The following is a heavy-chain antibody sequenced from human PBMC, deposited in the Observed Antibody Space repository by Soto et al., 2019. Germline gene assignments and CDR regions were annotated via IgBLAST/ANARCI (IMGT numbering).Heavy chain of an antibody. J-gene: IGHJ4*02. CDR2: ISSSSTTI. V-gene: IGHV3-48*02. CDR3: ARSQYYYDSSNYYGY. Sequence: EVQLVESGGGLVQPGGSLRLSCAASGFTFSSYGMNWVRQAPGKGLEWVSYISSSSTTIYYADSVKGRFTIFRDNAKNSLYLQLNSLRDEDKAVYYCARSQYYYDSSNYYGYWGQGTLVTVSS. CDR1: GFTFSSYG. D-gene: IGHD3-22*01.